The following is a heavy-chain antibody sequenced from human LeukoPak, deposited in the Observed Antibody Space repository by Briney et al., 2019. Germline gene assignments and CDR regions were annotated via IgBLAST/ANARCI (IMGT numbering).Heavy chain of an antibody. V-gene: IGHV4-61*08. CDR1: GGSISSGGYS. J-gene: IGHJ4*02. D-gene: IGHD4-23*01. Sequence: SETLSLTCAVSGGSISSGGYSWSWIRQPPGKGLEWIGYIYYSGSTNYNPSLKSRVTISVDTSKDQFSLKLSSVTAADTAVYYCASSTVVTPAYFDYWGQGTLVTVSS. CDR2: IYYSGST. CDR3: ASSTVVTPAYFDY.